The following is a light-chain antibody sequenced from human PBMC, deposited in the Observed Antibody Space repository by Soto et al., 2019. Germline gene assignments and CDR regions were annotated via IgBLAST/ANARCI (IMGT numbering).Light chain of an antibody. Sequence: ESVRTQSADTLALSPRERATLSCRPRQSVSSYLAGYQQKPGQAPRLLIYDASNRATGIPARFSCSGSGTDITLTISGPASQVFAVYYCRQRSNAPITFGQGTRLEIK. CDR3: RQRSNAPIT. CDR1: QSVSSY. J-gene: IGKJ5*01. V-gene: IGKV3-11*01. CDR2: DAS.